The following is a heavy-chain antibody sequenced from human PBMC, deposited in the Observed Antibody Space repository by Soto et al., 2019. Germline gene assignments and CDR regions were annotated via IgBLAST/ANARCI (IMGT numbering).Heavy chain of an antibody. D-gene: IGHD4-4*01. CDR2: IYYSGST. CDR3: ARGIKTTAPGY. Sequence: SETLSLTCTVSAGSISSGGYYWSWIRQHPGKGLEWIGYIYYSGSTYYTPSLKSRVTISVDTSKNQFSLKLSSVTAADTAVYDCARGIKTTAPGYWGQGTLVTVSS. V-gene: IGHV4-31*03. CDR1: AGSISSGGYY. J-gene: IGHJ4*02.